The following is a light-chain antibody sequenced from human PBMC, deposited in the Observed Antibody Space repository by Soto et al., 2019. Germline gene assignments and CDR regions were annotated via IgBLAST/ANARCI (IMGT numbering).Light chain of an antibody. J-gene: IGKJ4*01. V-gene: IGKV3-15*01. CDR1: QSVSSN. CDR3: QQYNNRPPLT. Sequence: EIVMTQSPATLSVSPGERATLSCRASQSVSSNLAWYQQKPGQAPRLLIYGASTRATGIPARFSGSGSGTEFTLSISSLQSEDVAVYYCQQYNNRPPLTFGGGNKVEIK. CDR2: GAS.